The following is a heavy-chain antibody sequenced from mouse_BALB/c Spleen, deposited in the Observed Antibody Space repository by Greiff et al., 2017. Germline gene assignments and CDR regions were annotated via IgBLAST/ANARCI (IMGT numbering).Heavy chain of an antibody. J-gene: IGHJ2*01. V-gene: IGHV5-6-5*01. D-gene: IGHD1-2*01. CDR3: AKYYGYDY. CDR2: ISSGGST. CDR1: GFTFSSYA. Sequence: EVQGVESGGGLVKPGGSLKLSCAASGFTFSSYAMSWVRQTPEKRLEWVASISSGGSTYYPDSVKGRFTISRDNARNILYLQMSSLRSEDTAMYYCAKYYGYDYWGQGTTLTVSS.